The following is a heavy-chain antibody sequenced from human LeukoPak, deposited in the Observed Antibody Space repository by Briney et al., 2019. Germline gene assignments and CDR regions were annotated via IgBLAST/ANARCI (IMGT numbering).Heavy chain of an antibody. CDR3: ATGIGYCSSTSCYPFDY. J-gene: IGHJ4*02. CDR1: GGTFSSYA. V-gene: IGHV1-69*04. CDR2: IIPILGIT. D-gene: IGHD2-2*01. Sequence: GASVKVSCKASGGTFSSYALSWVRQAPGQGLEWMGRIIPILGITNYAQKFQGRVTITADTSTSTAYMELSSLRSEDTAVYYCATGIGYCSSTSCYPFDYWGQGTLVTVSS.